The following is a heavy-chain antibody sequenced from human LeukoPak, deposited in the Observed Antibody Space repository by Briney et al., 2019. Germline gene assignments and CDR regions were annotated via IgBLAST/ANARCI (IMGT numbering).Heavy chain of an antibody. CDR3: ASPIRDHILTGGVYYYGMDV. J-gene: IGHJ6*02. V-gene: IGHV3-23*01. Sequence: GGSLRLSCVASGFTFSNYAMNWVRQAPGKGLEWLSSIFNSGDASYYADSVKGRFTISRDNSKNTLYLQMNSLRAEDSAVYYCASPIRDHILTGGVYYYGMDVWGQGTTVTVSS. CDR2: IFNSGDAS. CDR1: GFTFSNYA. D-gene: IGHD3-9*01.